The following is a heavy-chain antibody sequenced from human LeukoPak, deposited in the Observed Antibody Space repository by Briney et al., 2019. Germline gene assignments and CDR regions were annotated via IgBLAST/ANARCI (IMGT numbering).Heavy chain of an antibody. CDR2: IRYDGSNK. V-gene: IGHV3-30*02. CDR3: AKDGGGYYTWAFDY. J-gene: IGHJ4*02. Sequence: GGSLRLSCAASGFIFSVYGMHWVRQAPGKGLEWVSFIRYDGSNKYYADSVKGRFTISRDNSKNTLYLQVNSLRAEDTAIYYCAKDGGGYYTWAFDYWGQGTLVTVSS. CDR1: GFIFSVYG. D-gene: IGHD3-22*01.